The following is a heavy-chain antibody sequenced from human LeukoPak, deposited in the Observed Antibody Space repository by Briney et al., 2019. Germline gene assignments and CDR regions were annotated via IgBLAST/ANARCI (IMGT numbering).Heavy chain of an antibody. J-gene: IGHJ4*02. D-gene: IGHD2-21*02. V-gene: IGHV3-66*04. CDR3: ARRMVTAYFDY. Sequence: PGGSLRLSCAASGFTFDDYGMSWVRQAPGKGLEWVSVIYSGGSTYYADSVKGRFTISRDNSKNTLYLQMNSLRAEDTAVYYCARRMVTAYFDYWGQGTLVTVSS. CDR2: IYSGGST. CDR1: GFTFDDYG.